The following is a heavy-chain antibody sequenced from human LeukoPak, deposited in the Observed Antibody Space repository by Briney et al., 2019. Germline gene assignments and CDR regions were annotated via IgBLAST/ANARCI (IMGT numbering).Heavy chain of an antibody. D-gene: IGHD3-10*01. V-gene: IGHV3-20*04. J-gene: IGHJ6*02. CDR2: IRWSGGTT. Sequence: PGGSLRLSCAASGFKFDDYGMSWVRQAPGKGLEWVSTIRWSGGTTYYADSVQGRFTISRDNAKNSLFLQMNSLRPEDTAIYFCARGKGSGRFGYFYYGVDVWGQGTTVTVSS. CDR1: GFKFDDYG. CDR3: ARGKGSGRFGYFYYGVDV.